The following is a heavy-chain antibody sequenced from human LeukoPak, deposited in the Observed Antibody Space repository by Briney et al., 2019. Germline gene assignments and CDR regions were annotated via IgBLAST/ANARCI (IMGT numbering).Heavy chain of an antibody. Sequence: GGSLRLSCTASGFTFDDYTMHWVRHPPGKGLEWVSVIYSGGSTYYAESVKGRFTISRDNSKNTLYLQMNSLRAEDTAVYYCAREVVVVGATGGGFDYWGQGTLVTVSS. CDR2: IYSGGST. CDR1: GFTFDDYT. D-gene: IGHD1-26*01. CDR3: AREVVVVGATGGGFDY. J-gene: IGHJ4*02. V-gene: IGHV3-53*01.